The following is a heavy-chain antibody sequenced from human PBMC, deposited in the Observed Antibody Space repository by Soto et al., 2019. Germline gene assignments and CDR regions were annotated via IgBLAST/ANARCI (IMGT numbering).Heavy chain of an antibody. Sequence: GSLRLSCAASGFTFSSYSMNWVRQAPGKGLEWVSSISSSSSYIYYADSVKGRFTISRDNAKNSLYLQMNSLRAEDTAVYYCTRAGEGLRYFDWLYEHYYGMDVWGQGTAVTVSS. J-gene: IGHJ6*02. CDR1: GFTFSSYS. V-gene: IGHV3-21*01. CDR3: TRAGEGLRYFDWLYEHYYGMDV. CDR2: ISSSSSYI. D-gene: IGHD3-9*01.